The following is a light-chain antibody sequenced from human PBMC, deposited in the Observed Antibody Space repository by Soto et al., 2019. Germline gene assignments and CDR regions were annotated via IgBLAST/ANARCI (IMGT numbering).Light chain of an antibody. CDR1: QSISNS. V-gene: IGKV3-15*01. CDR3: QQYNSWPPRT. CDR2: GAS. Sequence: EIVMTQSPASLSVSPGETATLSCRASQSISNSLAWYQQKPGQAPSLLFYGASTRATGIPARFSGSGSGTEFTLTISSLQSEDSALYHCQQYNSWPPRTFGQGTKLEIK. J-gene: IGKJ2*01.